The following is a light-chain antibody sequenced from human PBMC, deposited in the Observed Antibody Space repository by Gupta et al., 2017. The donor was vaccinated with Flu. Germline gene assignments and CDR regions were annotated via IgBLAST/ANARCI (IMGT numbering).Light chain of an antibody. J-gene: IGLJ2*01. CDR3: SSYTSSSTVV. CDR1: SSDVGGYDY. Sequence: QSALTQPASLSGSPGQSITISFTGTSSDVGGYDYVSWYQQHPGKAPKLMIFDVSYRPTGVSNRFSGSKSGNTASLTISGVQGEDEADYYCSSYTSSSTVVFGGGTRLTVL. V-gene: IGLV2-14*03. CDR2: DVS.